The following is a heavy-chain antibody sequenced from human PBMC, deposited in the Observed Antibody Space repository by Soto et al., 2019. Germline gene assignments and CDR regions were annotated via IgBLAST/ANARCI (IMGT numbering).Heavy chain of an antibody. CDR3: ANVDGEYSGAWSYYSAPATGYYYYHGMDV. Sequence: PGGSLRLSCAASGFTFSSYAMSWVRQAPRKGLAWVSAISGSGGSTYYADSVKGRFTISRDNSKNTLYLKMNGQRAENTAVYYCANVDGEYSGAWSYYSAPATGYYYYHGMDVWGQGTTVTVSS. D-gene: IGHD3-10*01. J-gene: IGHJ6*02. V-gene: IGHV3-23*01. CDR2: ISGSGGST. CDR1: GFTFSSYA.